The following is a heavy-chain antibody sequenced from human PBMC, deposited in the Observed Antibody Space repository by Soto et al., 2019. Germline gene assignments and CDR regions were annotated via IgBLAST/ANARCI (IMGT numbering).Heavy chain of an antibody. Sequence: QVQLVESGGGVVQPGRSLRLSCAASGFTFSSYGMHWVRQAPGKGLEWVSVISHDGSNKYYADSVKGRFTISRDNSKNTLYLQMNSLRAEDTDVYYCEKGVRIAAAGHFDYWGQGTLVTVSS. J-gene: IGHJ4*02. CDR1: GFTFSSYG. V-gene: IGHV3-30*18. CDR3: EKGVRIAAAGHFDY. D-gene: IGHD6-13*01. CDR2: ISHDGSNK.